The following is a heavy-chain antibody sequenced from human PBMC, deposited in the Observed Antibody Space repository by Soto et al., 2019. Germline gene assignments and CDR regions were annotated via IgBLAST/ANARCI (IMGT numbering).Heavy chain of an antibody. V-gene: IGHV5-51*01. J-gene: IGHJ6*02. CDR1: GYSFTSYW. CDR2: IYPGDSDT. D-gene: IGHD6-6*01. Sequence: GESLKISCKGSGYSFTSYWIGWVRQMPGKGLEWMGIIYPGDSDTRYSPSFQGQVTISADKSISTAYLQWSSLKASDTAMYYCARRRNVSSSPYYYYGMDVWGQGTTVTV. CDR3: ARRRNVSSSPYYYYGMDV.